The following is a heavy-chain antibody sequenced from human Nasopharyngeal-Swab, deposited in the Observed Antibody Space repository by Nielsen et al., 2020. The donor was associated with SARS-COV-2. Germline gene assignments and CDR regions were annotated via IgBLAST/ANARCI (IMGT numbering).Heavy chain of an antibody. J-gene: IGHJ4*02. D-gene: IGHD6-13*01. Sequence: GESLKISCAASGFTFSNFGMHWVRQAPGTGLEWISYISSSGSLTHYADSVKGRFTISRDNAQNSLHLQIDALRADDSAVYYCVREYSSSWYLDSWGQGTLVTVSS. V-gene: IGHV3-21*05. CDR2: ISSSGSLT. CDR3: VREYSSSWYLDS. CDR1: GFTFSNFG.